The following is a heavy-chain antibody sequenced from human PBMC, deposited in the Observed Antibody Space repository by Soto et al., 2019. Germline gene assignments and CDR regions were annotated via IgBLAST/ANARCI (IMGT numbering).Heavy chain of an antibody. J-gene: IGHJ4*02. CDR1: GGSISSSYYY. V-gene: IGHV4-39*01. Sequence: KPSETLSLTCTVSGGSISSSYYYWVWVRQPPRKGLEWVGSIYHSGATNYNPSLESRATVSADTSTNQFYLKLTSVIAADTAVYYCARRDYQTLGRPYWGQGILVTVSS. D-gene: IGHD3-16*01. CDR3: ARRDYQTLGRPY. CDR2: IYHSGAT.